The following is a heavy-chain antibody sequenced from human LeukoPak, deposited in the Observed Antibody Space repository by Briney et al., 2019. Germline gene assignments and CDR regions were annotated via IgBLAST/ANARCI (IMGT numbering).Heavy chain of an antibody. CDR3: AKDTSIGRYCTNGVCSPFDY. CDR1: GFTFSTYS. Sequence: GGSLRLSCAASGFTFSTYSMNWVRQAPGKGLEWVSAISDTGATTYDADSVKGRFTISRDNSRSTLYLQMNSLRAEDTALYYCAKDTSIGRYCTNGVCSPFDYWGQGTLVTVSS. J-gene: IGHJ4*02. V-gene: IGHV3-23*01. D-gene: IGHD2-8*01. CDR2: ISDTGATT.